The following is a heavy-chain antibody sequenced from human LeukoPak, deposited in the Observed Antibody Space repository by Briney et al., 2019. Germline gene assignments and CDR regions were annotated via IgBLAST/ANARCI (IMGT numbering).Heavy chain of an antibody. CDR2: IRYDGSNK. Sequence: PGGSLRLACAASGFTFSGNGMHWVRQAPGKGLGWVAFIRYDGSNKYYADSVKGRFAISRDNSKSTLYLQMNSLRAEDTAIYYCAKSSSYSFEYWGQGTLVAVSS. CDR3: AKSSSYSFEY. V-gene: IGHV3-30*02. J-gene: IGHJ4*02. CDR1: GFTFSGNG. D-gene: IGHD5-12*01.